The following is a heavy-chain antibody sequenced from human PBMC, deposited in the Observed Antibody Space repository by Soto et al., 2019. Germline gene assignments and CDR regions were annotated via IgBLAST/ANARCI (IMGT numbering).Heavy chain of an antibody. CDR2: IIGGDGDK. J-gene: IGHJ5*01. D-gene: IGHD3-9*01. Sequence: EVQLLEHGGQLVQPGESLRLSCAASGFTFRTVTMNWVRQAPGKGLEWVSGIIGGDGDKFYSDSVKGRFTISRDNSKDMLFLQMSSLRVDDTAVYYCAKDRDPDGIWTFDSWGQGTLVTVSS. CDR3: AKDRDPDGIWTFDS. CDR1: GFTFRTVT. V-gene: IGHV3-23*01.